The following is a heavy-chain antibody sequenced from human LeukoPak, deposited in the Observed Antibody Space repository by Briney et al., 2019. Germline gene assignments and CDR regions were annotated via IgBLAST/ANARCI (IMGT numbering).Heavy chain of an antibody. V-gene: IGHV3-33*01. CDR1: GFTLSSYG. Sequence: GGSLRLSCAASGFTLSSYGMHWVRQAPGKGLEWVAVIWYDGSNKYYADSVKGRFTISRDNSKNTLYLQMNSLRAEDTAVYYCARDQGGSGYYYYWGQGTLVTVSS. J-gene: IGHJ4*02. D-gene: IGHD3-22*01. CDR2: IWYDGSNK. CDR3: ARDQGGSGYYYY.